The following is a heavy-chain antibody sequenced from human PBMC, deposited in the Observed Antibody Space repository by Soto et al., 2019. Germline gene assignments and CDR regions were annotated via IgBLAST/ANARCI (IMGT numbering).Heavy chain of an antibody. Sequence: QVQLVQSGAEVKKPGASVKVSCKASGYTFTSYGISWVRQAPGQGLEWMGWISAYNGNTNYAQKLQGRVTMTTDTSTSTAYMELRSLRSDDTAVYYCARGSLPYYYDSSGYYPPDYWGQETLVTVSS. CDR3: ARGSLPYYYDSSGYYPPDY. D-gene: IGHD3-22*01. CDR2: ISAYNGNT. V-gene: IGHV1-18*04. J-gene: IGHJ4*02. CDR1: GYTFTSYG.